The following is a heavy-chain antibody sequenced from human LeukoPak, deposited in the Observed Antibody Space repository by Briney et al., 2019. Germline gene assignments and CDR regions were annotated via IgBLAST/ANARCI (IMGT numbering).Heavy chain of an antibody. V-gene: IGHV1-18*04. CDR3: ARDRYDSSGYYGH. Sequence: ASVKVSCKASGYTFTGYYMHWVRQAPGQGLEWMGWISAYNGNTNYAQKLQGRVTMTTDTSTSTAYMELRSLRSDDTAVYYCARDRYDSSGYYGHWGQGTLVTVSS. D-gene: IGHD3-22*01. CDR1: GYTFTGYY. CDR2: ISAYNGNT. J-gene: IGHJ4*02.